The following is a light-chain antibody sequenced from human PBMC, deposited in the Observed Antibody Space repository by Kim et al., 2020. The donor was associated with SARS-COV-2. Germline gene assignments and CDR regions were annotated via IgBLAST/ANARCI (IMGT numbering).Light chain of an antibody. V-gene: IGKV1-5*03. J-gene: IGKJ1*01. CDR1: QSISSW. Sequence: SASVGDRVTITCRASQSISSWLAWYQQKPGKAPKLLIYEASNLESGVPSRFSGSGSGTEFTLTISSLQPEDFATYYCQQYNDYWRFGQGTKVDIK. CDR3: QQYNDYWR. CDR2: EAS.